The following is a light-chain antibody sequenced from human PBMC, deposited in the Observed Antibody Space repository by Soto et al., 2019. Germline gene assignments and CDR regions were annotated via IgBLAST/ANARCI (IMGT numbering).Light chain of an antibody. V-gene: IGKV1-12*01. CDR3: LQANRVPLS. CDR1: QGISTN. J-gene: IGKJ5*01. Sequence: DIQMPQSPSSASASVGDRVTVTCRASQGISTNLAWYQQKPGKAPKLLIYAASSLQSGVPPRFSGSGSGTDFTLTISSLQPEDFAIYYCLQANRVPLSFGQGTRLGI. CDR2: AAS.